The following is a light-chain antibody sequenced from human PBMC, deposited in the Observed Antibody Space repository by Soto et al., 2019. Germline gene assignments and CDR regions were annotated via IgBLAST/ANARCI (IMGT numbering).Light chain of an antibody. CDR3: SSFTSSNTQV. J-gene: IGLJ1*01. CDR2: EVS. V-gene: IGLV2-14*01. Sequence: HSALTQPASVSGSPGQSITIYCTGTSSDVGGYNYVSWYQQHPGKAPKLMIYEVSNRPSGVSNRFSGSKSGNTASLTISGLQTEDEADYYCSSFTSSNTQVFGTGTKVTVL. CDR1: SSDVGGYNY.